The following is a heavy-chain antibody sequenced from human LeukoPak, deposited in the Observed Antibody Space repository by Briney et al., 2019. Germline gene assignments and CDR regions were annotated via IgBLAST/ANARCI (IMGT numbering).Heavy chain of an antibody. CDR2: IIPILGIA. D-gene: IGHD6-6*01. V-gene: IGHV1-69*04. J-gene: IGHJ5*02. Sequence: SVKVSCKASGGTFSSYTISWVRQAPGQGLEWMGRIIPILGIANYAQKFQGRVTITADKSTSTAYMELSSLRSEDTAVYYCAREAIAARPSWFDPWGQGTLVIVSS. CDR1: GGTFSSYT. CDR3: AREAIAARPSWFDP.